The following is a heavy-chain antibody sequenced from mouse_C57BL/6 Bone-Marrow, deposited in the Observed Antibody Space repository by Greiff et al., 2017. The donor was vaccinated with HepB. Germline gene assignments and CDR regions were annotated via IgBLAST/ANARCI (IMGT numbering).Heavy chain of an antibody. CDR3: ARDGNYGLRAY. V-gene: IGHV1-69*01. J-gene: IGHJ3*01. Sequence: QVQLKQPGAELVMPGASVKLSCKASGYTFTSYWMHWVKQRPGQGLEWIGEIDPSDSYTNYNQKFKGKSTLTVDKSSSTAYMQLSSLTSEDSAVYYCARDGNYGLRAYWGQGTLVTVSA. D-gene: IGHD2-1*01. CDR1: GYTFTSYW. CDR2: IDPSDSYT.